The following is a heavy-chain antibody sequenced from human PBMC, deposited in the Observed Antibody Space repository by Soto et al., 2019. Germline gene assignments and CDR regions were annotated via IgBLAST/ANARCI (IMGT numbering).Heavy chain of an antibody. CDR2: IYSGGST. D-gene: IGHD3-10*01. CDR3: ARDGRITMVRGGHYYDYYGMDV. V-gene: IGHV3-66*01. Sequence: EVQLVESGGGLVQPGGSLRLSCAASGFTVSSNYMSWVRQAPGKGLEWVSVIYSGGSTYYADSVKGRFTISRDNSKNTLYLQMNSLRAEDTAVYYCARDGRITMVRGGHYYDYYGMDVW. J-gene: IGHJ6*01. CDR1: GFTVSSNY.